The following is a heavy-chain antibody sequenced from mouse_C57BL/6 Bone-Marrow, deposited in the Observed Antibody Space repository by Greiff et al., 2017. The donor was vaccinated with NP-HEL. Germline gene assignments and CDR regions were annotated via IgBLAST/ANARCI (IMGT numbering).Heavy chain of an antibody. Sequence: QVQLQQSGAELVKPGASVKISCKASGYAFSSYWMNWVKQRPGKGLEWIGQIYPGDGDTNYNGKFKGKATLTADKSSSTAYMQRSSLTAEDSAVYFCARDEGLRGEGYYAMDYRGQGTAVTVSS. J-gene: IGHJ4*01. D-gene: IGHD2-4*01. V-gene: IGHV1-80*01. CDR2: IYPGDGDT. CDR1: GYAFSSYW. CDR3: ARDEGLRGEGYYAMDY.